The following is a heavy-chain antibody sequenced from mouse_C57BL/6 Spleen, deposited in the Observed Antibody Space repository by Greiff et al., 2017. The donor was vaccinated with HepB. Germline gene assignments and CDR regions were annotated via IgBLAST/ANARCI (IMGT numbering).Heavy chain of an antibody. V-gene: IGHV6-6*01. J-gene: IGHJ4*01. CDR3: TGYSNYLNYYAMDY. Sequence: EVQGVESGGGLVQPGGSMKLSCAASGFTFSDAWMDWVRQSPEKGLEWVAEIRNKANNHATYYAESVKGRFTISRDDSKSSVYLQMNSLRAEDTGIYYCTGYSNYLNYYAMDYWGQGTSVTVSS. CDR2: IRNKANNHAT. D-gene: IGHD2-5*01. CDR1: GFTFSDAW.